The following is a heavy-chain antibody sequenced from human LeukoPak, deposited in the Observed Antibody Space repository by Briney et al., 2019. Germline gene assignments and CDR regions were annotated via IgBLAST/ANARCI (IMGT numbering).Heavy chain of an antibody. V-gene: IGHV3-30-3*01. CDR3: ARLVGAERYLADY. CDR1: GFTFSSYA. J-gene: IGHJ4*02. D-gene: IGHD1-26*01. CDR2: ISYDGSNK. Sequence: PGRSLRLSCAASGFTFSSYAMHWVRQAPGKGLEWVAVISYDGSNKYYADSVKGRFTISRDNSKNTLYLQMNSLRAEDTAVYCCARLVGAERYLADYWGQGTLVTVSS.